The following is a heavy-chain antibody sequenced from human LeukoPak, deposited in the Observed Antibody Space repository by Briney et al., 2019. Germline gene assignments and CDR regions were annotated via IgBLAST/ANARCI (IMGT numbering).Heavy chain of an antibody. Sequence: PGGSLRLTCVLSGIPFVDAWMSWVRQTPGKGLEWIGRITKDGTTDYAAPVQGRFTISRDNSINTFYLLMNSLKIEDTAVYYCTWMTTVLTVDFWGRGTLVNVSS. D-gene: IGHD4-17*01. CDR1: GIPFVDAW. CDR2: ITKDGTT. V-gene: IGHV3-15*01. J-gene: IGHJ4*02. CDR3: TWMTTVLTVDF.